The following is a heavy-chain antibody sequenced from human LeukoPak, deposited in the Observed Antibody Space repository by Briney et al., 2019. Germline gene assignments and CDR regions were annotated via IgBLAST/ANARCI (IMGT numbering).Heavy chain of an antibody. D-gene: IGHD3-22*01. Sequence: GGSLRLSCAASGFTFSTYGMHWVRQAPGKGLEWVTVIWSDGSKKFYGDSVEGRFTISRDNSQNTLFLQMNSLRAEDTAIYYCARERDTSGYYSHNFDYWGQGTLVTVSS. V-gene: IGHV3-33*01. CDR3: ARERDTSGYYSHNFDY. J-gene: IGHJ4*02. CDR1: GFTFSTYG. CDR2: IWSDGSKK.